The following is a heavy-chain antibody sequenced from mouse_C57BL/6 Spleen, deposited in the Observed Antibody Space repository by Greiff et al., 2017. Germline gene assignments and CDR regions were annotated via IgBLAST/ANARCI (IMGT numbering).Heavy chain of an antibody. J-gene: IGHJ3*01. CDR1: GFTFSDYG. Sequence: EVKLVESGGGLVKPGGSLKLSCAASGFTFSDYGMHWVRQAPETGLEWVAYISSGSSTIYYADTVKGRFTISRDNAKNTLFLQMTSLRSEDTAMYYCARDGSSSPFAYWGQGTLVTVSA. CDR2: ISSGSSTI. V-gene: IGHV5-17*01. CDR3: ARDGSSSPFAY. D-gene: IGHD1-1*01.